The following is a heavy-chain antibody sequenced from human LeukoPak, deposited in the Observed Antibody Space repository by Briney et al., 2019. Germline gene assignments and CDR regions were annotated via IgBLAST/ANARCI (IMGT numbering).Heavy chain of an antibody. D-gene: IGHD6-13*01. CDR3: ASRSGIAAAGTDY. J-gene: IGHJ4*02. V-gene: IGHV3-21*01. CDR2: ISSSSSYI. CDR1: GFTFSSYS. Sequence: GGSLRLSCAASGFTFSSYSMNWVRQAPGKGLEWVSSISSSSSYIYYADSVKGRFTISRDNAKNSLYLQMNSLRAEDTALYYCASRSGIAAAGTDYWGQGALVTVSS.